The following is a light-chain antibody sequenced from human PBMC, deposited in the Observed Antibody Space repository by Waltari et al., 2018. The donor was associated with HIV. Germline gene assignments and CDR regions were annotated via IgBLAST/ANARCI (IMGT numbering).Light chain of an antibody. J-gene: IGLJ3*02. CDR3: QSYDSSLSGSV. Sequence: QSVPTQPPSVSGAPRQGVTISCTGSSSNIGARFDVHWYQQLPGTAHKLLIYGNNNRPSGVPDRFSGSKSGTSASLAITGLQAEDEADYYCQSYDSSLSGSVFGGGTKLTVL. CDR2: GNN. V-gene: IGLV1-40*01. CDR1: SSNIGARFD.